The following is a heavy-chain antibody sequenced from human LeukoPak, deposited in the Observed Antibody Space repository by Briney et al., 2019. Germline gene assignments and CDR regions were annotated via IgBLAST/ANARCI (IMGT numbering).Heavy chain of an antibody. CDR2: ISYDGSNK. D-gene: IGHD1-26*01. Sequence: GGSLILSCAASGFTFSSYGMHWVRQAPGKGLEWVAVISYDGSNKYYADSVKGRSTISRDNSKNTLYLQMNSLRAEDTAVYYCAKDGGSYGNFYYGMDVWGQGTTVTVSS. V-gene: IGHV3-30*18. CDR3: AKDGGSYGNFYYGMDV. CDR1: GFTFSSYG. J-gene: IGHJ6*02.